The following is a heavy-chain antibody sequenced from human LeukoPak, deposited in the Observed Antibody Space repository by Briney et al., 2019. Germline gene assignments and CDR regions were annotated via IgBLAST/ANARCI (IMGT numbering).Heavy chain of an antibody. CDR3: ARAHTSSCNGGPCPFFLDF. CDR1: GGSFRGYY. Sequence: SETLSLTCAVYGGSFRGYYWSWIRQPPGKGLERTGEINHSGSTKYNPSLESRVTMSVDTSKNQFSLKLTSLTAADTAVYYCARAHTSSCNGGPCPFFLDFWGQGTLVTVSS. D-gene: IGHD2/OR15-2a*01. CDR2: INHSGST. V-gene: IGHV4-34*01. J-gene: IGHJ4*02.